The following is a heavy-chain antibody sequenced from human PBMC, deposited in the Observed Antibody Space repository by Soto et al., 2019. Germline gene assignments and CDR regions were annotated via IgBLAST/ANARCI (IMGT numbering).Heavy chain of an antibody. CDR1: GGSISSSSYY. CDR3: ARISGFPGPFDP. J-gene: IGHJ5*02. V-gene: IGHV4-39*01. Sequence: QLQLQESGPGLVKPSETLSLTCTVSGGSISSSSYYWGWIRQPPGKGLEWIGSIYYSGSTYYNPSLKSRVTISVDTSKNQFSLKLSSVTAADTAVYYCARISGFPGPFDPWGQGTLVTVSS. D-gene: IGHD3-10*01. CDR2: IYYSGST.